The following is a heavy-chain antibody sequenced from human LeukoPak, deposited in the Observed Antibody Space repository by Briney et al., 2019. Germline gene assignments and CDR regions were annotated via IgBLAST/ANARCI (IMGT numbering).Heavy chain of an antibody. D-gene: IGHD6-13*01. V-gene: IGHV4-61*02. CDR1: GGSISSGSYY. J-gene: IGHJ2*01. CDR3: AKIGIVATTGKKPWYFDL. CDR2: IYTSGST. Sequence: PSETLSLTCTVSGGSISSGSYYWSWIRQPAGKGLEWIGRIYTSGSTNYNPSLKSRVTMSVDTSKNQFSLKLGSVTAVATAGYYSAKIGIVATTGKKPWYFDLWGRGTLVTVSS.